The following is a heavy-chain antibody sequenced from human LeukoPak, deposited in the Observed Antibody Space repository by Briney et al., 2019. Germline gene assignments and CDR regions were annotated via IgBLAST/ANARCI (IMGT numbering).Heavy chain of an antibody. D-gene: IGHD5-12*01. J-gene: IGHJ4*02. CDR1: GFTFSNYW. CDR3: VRDGGVSGYDLLDY. V-gene: IGHV3-7*01. CDR2: INQDGSEE. Sequence: PGGSLRLSCAASGFTFSNYWMSWVRQAPGKGLDWVAHINQDGSEEHYMDSVKARFIISRDNDKNSLSLQMDSLRAEDTAVYYCVRDGGVSGYDLLDYWGQGTLVTVSS.